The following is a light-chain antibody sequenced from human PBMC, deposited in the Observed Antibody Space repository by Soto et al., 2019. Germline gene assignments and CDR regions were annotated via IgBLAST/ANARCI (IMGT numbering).Light chain of an antibody. Sequence: QSALTQPASVSGSPGQSITISCTGTSSDVGGYNFVSWYQQHPGKAPKLMIYEVSNRPSGVSNRFSGSKSVNTASLTISGLQAEDEDDYFCSSYTSSSTVVFGGGTKLTVL. CDR2: EVS. CDR3: SSYTSSSTVV. V-gene: IGLV2-14*01. CDR1: SSDVGGYNF. J-gene: IGLJ2*01.